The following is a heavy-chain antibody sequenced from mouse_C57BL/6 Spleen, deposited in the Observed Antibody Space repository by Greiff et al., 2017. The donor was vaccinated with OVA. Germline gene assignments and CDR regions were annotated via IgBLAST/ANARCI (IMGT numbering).Heavy chain of an antibody. CDR1: GYTFTDYY. Sequence: EVQLQQSGPELVKPGASVKISCKASGYTFTDYYMNWVKQSHGKSLEWIGDINPNNGGTSYNQKFKGKATLTVDKSSSTAYMELRSLTSEDSAVYYCARLRYDYDGGYFDVWGTGTTVTVSS. CDR3: ARLRYDYDGGYFDV. J-gene: IGHJ1*03. V-gene: IGHV1-26*01. D-gene: IGHD2-4*01. CDR2: INPNNGGT.